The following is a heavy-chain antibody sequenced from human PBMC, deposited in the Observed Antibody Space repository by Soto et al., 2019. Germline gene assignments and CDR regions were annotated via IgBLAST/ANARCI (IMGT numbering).Heavy chain of an antibody. J-gene: IGHJ4*02. CDR1: GGSISSGGYS. CDR2: IYHSGST. CDR3: ASHRAVAGTWHFDY. V-gene: IGHV4-30-2*01. Sequence: SETLSLTCAVSGGSISSGGYSWSWIRQPPGKGLEWIGYIYHSGSTYYNPSLKSRVTISVDRSKNQFSLKLSSVTAADTAVYYCASHRAVAGTWHFDYWGQGTLVTVSS. D-gene: IGHD6-19*01.